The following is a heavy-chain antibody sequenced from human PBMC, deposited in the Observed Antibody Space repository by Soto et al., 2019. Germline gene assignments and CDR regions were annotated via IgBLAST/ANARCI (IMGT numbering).Heavy chain of an antibody. Sequence: ASVKVSCKASGYTFTGYYMHWVRQAPGQGLEWMGWINPNSGGTNYAQKFQGWVTMTRDTSISTAYMELSRLRSDDTAVYYCARERLKAAPDYYYGMDVWGQGTTVTVSS. CDR1: GYTFTGYY. CDR3: ARERLKAAPDYYYGMDV. CDR2: INPNSGGT. D-gene: IGHD6-6*01. J-gene: IGHJ6*02. V-gene: IGHV1-2*04.